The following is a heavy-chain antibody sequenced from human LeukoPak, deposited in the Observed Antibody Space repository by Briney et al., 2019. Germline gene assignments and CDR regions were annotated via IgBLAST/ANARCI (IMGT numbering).Heavy chain of an antibody. J-gene: IGHJ4*02. CDR2: IYPTGST. V-gene: IGHV4-4*02. CDR1: GFTFSNAW. Sequence: GSLRLSCAASGFTFSNAWMSWVRQSPGKGLEWVGEIYPTGSTNYNPSLKSRVTISLDKSNNQFSLNLNSVTAADTAVYYCARERYDSGTAFDYWGQGTLVTVSS. CDR3: ARERYDSGTAFDY. D-gene: IGHD3-10*01.